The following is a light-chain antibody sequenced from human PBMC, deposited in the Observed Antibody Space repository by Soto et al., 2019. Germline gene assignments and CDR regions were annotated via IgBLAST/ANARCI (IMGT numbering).Light chain of an antibody. Sequence: EIVLTQSPGTLSLSAGEGATLSCRASVTISNNFIAWYQQRAGQAPRLVIYGASTRATGIPDRFSASGSGTDFTLTISRLEPEDFAVYFCQQYYSSPLTFGQGTKVDIK. CDR1: VTISNNF. CDR2: GAS. CDR3: QQYYSSPLT. V-gene: IGKV3-20*01. J-gene: IGKJ1*01.